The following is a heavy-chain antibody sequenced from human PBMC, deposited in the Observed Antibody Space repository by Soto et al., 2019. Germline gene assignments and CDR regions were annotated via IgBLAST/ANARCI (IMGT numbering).Heavy chain of an antibody. CDR3: ARDPSSRSPYYYCGMDV. D-gene: IGHD6-13*01. V-gene: IGHV1-18*01. Sequence: ASVKVSCKASGYTFTSYGISWVRQAPGQGLEWMGWISAYNGNTNYAQKLQGRVTMTTDTSTSTAYMELRSLRSDDTAVYYCARDPSSRSPYYYCGMDVWGQGTTVTVSS. CDR1: GYTFTSYG. J-gene: IGHJ6*02. CDR2: ISAYNGNT.